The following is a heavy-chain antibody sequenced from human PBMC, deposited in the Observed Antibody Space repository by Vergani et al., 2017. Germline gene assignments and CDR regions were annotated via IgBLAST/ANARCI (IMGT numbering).Heavy chain of an antibody. CDR1: GGSISSGSYY. CDR2: IYTSGST. J-gene: IGHJ3*02. CDR3: ARDRQDSSGYYYYDAFDI. D-gene: IGHD3-22*01. Sequence: QVQLQESGPGLVKPSQTLSLTCTVSGGSISSGSYYWSWIRQPAGKGLEWIGRIYTSGSTNNNPSLKSRVTISVDTSKNQFSLKLSSVTAADTAVYYCARDRQDSSGYYYYDAFDIWGQGTMVTVSS. V-gene: IGHV4-61*02.